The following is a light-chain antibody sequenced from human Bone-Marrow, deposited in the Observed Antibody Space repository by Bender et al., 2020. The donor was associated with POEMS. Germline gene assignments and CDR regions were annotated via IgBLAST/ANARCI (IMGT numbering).Light chain of an antibody. CDR1: SSDLGSYNL. CDR3: CSYIGTSTWV. CDR2: DAS. Sequence: QSALTQPASVSGSRGQSITISCTGTSSDLGSYNLVSWYQQHPGKAPKLIIYDASERPSGVSNRFSGSRSGNTASLTISGLQTEDEADYYCCSYIGTSTWVFGGGTKVTVL. J-gene: IGLJ3*02. V-gene: IGLV2-23*01.